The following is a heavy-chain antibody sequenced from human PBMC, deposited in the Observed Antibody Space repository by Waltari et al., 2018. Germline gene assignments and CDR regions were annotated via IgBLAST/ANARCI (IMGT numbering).Heavy chain of an antibody. CDR3: ARQGVVAAGLFDP. D-gene: IGHD2-15*01. V-gene: IGHV4-39*01. CDR1: GGSISTSSYY. CDR2: IYYSGRT. J-gene: IGHJ5*02. Sequence: QLQLQESGPGLVKPSETLSLTCTVSGGSISTSSYYWAWIRQPPGKGLEWIGIIYYSGRTYYSPSLKSRLTISVDTSKNQFSLKLSSVSAADTAVYYCARQGVVAAGLFDPWGQGTLVTVSS.